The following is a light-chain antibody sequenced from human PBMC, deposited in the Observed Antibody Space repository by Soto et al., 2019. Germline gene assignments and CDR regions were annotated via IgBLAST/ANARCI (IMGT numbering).Light chain of an antibody. J-gene: IGKJ1*01. CDR1: QSVTSY. CDR3: QQYGDSPVT. CDR2: DAS. V-gene: IGKV3-11*01. Sequence: NGLSNSPATLSVTQGEGATLSCRASQSVTSYLAWYQQKPGQAPRLLISDASDRAPGIPDRFSGSGSGTDFTLTINRLVPEDFAVYYCQQYGDSPVTFGQGTKVAIK.